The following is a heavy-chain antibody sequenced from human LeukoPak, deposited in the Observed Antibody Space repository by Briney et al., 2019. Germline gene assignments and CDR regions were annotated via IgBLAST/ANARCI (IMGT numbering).Heavy chain of an antibody. Sequence: GESLKISCKGSGYSFTSYWISWGRQMPGKGLEWMGRIDPSDSYTNYSPSFQGHVTISADKSISTAYLQWSSLKASDTAMYYCARHGESPRTQYGQFDPWGQGTLVTVSS. CDR2: IDPSDSYT. CDR3: ARHGESPRTQYGQFDP. D-gene: IGHD2-21*01. CDR1: GYSFTSYW. J-gene: IGHJ5*02. V-gene: IGHV5-10-1*01.